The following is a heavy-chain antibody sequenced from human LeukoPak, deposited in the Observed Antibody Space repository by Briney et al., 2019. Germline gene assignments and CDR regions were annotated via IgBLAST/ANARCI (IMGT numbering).Heavy chain of an antibody. CDR3: ARGRMYSSSSDRYYFDY. J-gene: IGHJ4*02. CDR2: IIPIFGTA. CDR1: GGTFSSYA. Sequence: SVKVSCKASGGTFSSYAISWVRQAPGRGLEWMGGIIPIFGTANYAQKFQGRVTITTDESTSTAYMELSSLRSEDTAVYYCARGRMYSSSSDRYYFDYWGQGTLVTVSS. D-gene: IGHD6-6*01. V-gene: IGHV1-69*05.